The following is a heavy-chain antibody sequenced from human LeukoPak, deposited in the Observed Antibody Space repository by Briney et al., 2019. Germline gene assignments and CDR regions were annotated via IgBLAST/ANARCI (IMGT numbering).Heavy chain of an antibody. CDR3: ARGQQLVRLYYYYYMDV. Sequence: GGSLRLSCAASGFTFSDYYMSWVRQAPGKGLEWVANIKQDGSEKYYVDSVKGRFTISRDNAKNSLYLQMNSLRAEDTAVYYCARGQQLVRLYYYYYMDVWGKGTTVTVSS. CDR2: IKQDGSEK. D-gene: IGHD6-6*01. CDR1: GFTFSDYY. V-gene: IGHV3-7*01. J-gene: IGHJ6*03.